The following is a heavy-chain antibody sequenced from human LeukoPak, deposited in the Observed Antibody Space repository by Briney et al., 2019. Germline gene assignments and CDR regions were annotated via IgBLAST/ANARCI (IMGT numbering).Heavy chain of an antibody. D-gene: IGHD1-26*01. Sequence: GGSLRLSCAASGFTFSSYAMHWVRQAPGKGLEWVAVISYDGSNKYYADSVKGRFTISRDNSKNTLYLQMNSLRAEDTAVYYCVRGGSYYSPPEGFDYWGQGTLVTVSS. CDR1: GFTFSSYA. CDR3: VRGGSYYSPPEGFDY. J-gene: IGHJ4*02. V-gene: IGHV3-30-3*01. CDR2: ISYDGSNK.